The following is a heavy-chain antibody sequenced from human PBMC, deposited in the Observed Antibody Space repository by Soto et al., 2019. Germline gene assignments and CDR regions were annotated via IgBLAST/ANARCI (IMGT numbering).Heavy chain of an antibody. CDR2: ISGSGGST. D-gene: IGHD6-19*01. CDR3: AKAPGYSSGWLTY. J-gene: IGHJ4*02. Sequence: PGGSLRLSCAASGFTFSSYAMNWVRQAPGKGLEWVSSISGSGGSTYYADSVKGRFTISRGNSKNTLYLQMNRLRAEDTAVYYCAKAPGYSSGWLTYWGQGTPVTVSS. V-gene: IGHV3-23*01. CDR1: GFTFSSYA.